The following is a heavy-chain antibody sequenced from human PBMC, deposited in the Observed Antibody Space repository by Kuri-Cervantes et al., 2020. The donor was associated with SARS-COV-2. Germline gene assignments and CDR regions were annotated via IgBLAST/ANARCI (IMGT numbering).Heavy chain of an antibody. V-gene: IGHV4-59*11. D-gene: IGHD5-24*01. CDR1: GGSISSHY. Sequence: ESLKISCTVSGGSISSHYWSWIRQPPGKGLEWIGYIYYSGSTNYNPSLKSRVTISVDTSKNQFSLKLSSVAAADTAVYYCARDKFEMATIPDAFDIWGQGTMVTVSS. J-gene: IGHJ3*02. CDR2: IYYSGST. CDR3: ARDKFEMATIPDAFDI.